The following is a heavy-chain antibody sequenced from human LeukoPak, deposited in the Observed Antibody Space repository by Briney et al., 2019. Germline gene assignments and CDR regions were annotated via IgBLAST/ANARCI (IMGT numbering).Heavy chain of an antibody. V-gene: IGHV3-33*01. Sequence: GRSLRLSCAASGFNFNDSGMHWVRQAPGKGLEWVAVIWNDGSEKYYADSVKGRLTSSRDNSKNTLYLQMNSPRADDTAVYYCARDGYYGSGRPFDYWGQGALVSVSS. CDR3: ARDGYYGSGRPFDY. CDR1: GFNFNDSG. CDR2: IWNDGSEK. J-gene: IGHJ4*02. D-gene: IGHD3-10*01.